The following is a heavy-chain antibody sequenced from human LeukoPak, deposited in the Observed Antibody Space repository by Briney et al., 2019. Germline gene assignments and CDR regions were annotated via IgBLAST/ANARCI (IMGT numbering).Heavy chain of an antibody. CDR2: ISGSGGST. CDR1: GFTFSAYA. Sequence: GGSLRLSXAASGFTFSAYAMSWVGQAPGKGLEWVSGISGSGGSTYYADSVKGRLTISRDNSKNTLYLQMNSLRAEDTAVYYCAKGLRYYYDSSGYYYFDYWGQGTLVTVSS. V-gene: IGHV3-23*01. J-gene: IGHJ4*02. D-gene: IGHD3-22*01. CDR3: AKGLRYYYDSSGYYYFDY.